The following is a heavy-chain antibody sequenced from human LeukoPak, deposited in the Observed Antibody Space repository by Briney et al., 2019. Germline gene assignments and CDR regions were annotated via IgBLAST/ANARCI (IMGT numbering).Heavy chain of an antibody. CDR2: IIPISGIA. CDR1: GDTFSSYG. Sequence: GASVKVSCKASGDTFSSYGLSWVRQAPGQGLEWMGRIIPISGIANYAQKFQGRVTINTDESTSTVYMELSSLRSEDTAVYYCARDLYYYDSGGPDYWGQGTLVSVSS. V-gene: IGHV1-69*05. J-gene: IGHJ4*02. D-gene: IGHD3-22*01. CDR3: ARDLYYYDSGGPDY.